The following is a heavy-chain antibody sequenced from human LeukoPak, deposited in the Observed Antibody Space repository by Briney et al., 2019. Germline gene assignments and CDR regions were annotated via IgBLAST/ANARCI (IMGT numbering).Heavy chain of an antibody. J-gene: IGHJ4*02. V-gene: IGHV3-15*01. CDR3: KCWGSTSLYYFDY. CDR1: GFTFSNAW. Sequence: GGSLRLSCAASGFTFSNAWMSWVRQAPGKGLEWVGRIKSKTDGGTTDYAAPVKGRFTISRDDSKNTLYLQMNSLKTGDTAVYYCKCWGSTSLYYFDYWGQGTLVTVSS. D-gene: IGHD2-2*01. CDR2: IKSKTDGGTT.